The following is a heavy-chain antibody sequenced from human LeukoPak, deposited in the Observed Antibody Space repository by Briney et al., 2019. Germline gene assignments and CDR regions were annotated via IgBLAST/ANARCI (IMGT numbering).Heavy chain of an antibody. CDR1: GFTFGDYA. D-gene: IGHD6-19*01. V-gene: IGHV3-9*01. CDR2: ISWNSGNI. J-gene: IGHJ6*02. Sequence: GRSLRLSCTASGFTFGDYAMHWVRLAPGKGLEWVSGISWNSGNIDYADSVKGRFTISRDNAKNSLYLQMNSLRPEDTAFYYCAKGDSGSYYYYGMDVWGRGTTVTVFS. CDR3: AKGDSGSYYYYGMDV.